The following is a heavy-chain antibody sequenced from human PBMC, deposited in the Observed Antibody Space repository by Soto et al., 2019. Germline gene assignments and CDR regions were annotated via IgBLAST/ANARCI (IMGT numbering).Heavy chain of an antibody. D-gene: IGHD3-10*01. Sequence: GGSLRLSCAASGLPVSTNYMSWVRQAPGKGLEWVSVIYNDGKTYYADSVKGRFTISRDASKNTLHLQMDSLRDEDTAVYYCVRPLPSGKNYGMDVWGQGTTVTASS. J-gene: IGHJ6*02. CDR3: VRPLPSGKNYGMDV. CDR2: IYNDGKT. V-gene: IGHV3-53*01. CDR1: GLPVSTNY.